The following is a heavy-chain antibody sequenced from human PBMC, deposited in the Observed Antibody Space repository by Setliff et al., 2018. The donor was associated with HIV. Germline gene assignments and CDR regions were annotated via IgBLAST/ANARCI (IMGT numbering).Heavy chain of an antibody. V-gene: IGHV4-31*03. CDR1: GGSITSGGDS. D-gene: IGHD3-22*01. J-gene: IGHJ3*02. CDR3: ARVLGVRRDYYDSSAPLRAAFDI. CDR2: ISYSGIT. Sequence: LSLTCTVSGGSITSGGDSWSWIRQHPGKGLKWIGYISYSGITYYDPSLKSRLTMSVDTSNNQFSLKLSSATAADTAVYYCARVLGVRRDYYDSSAPLRAAFDIWGQGTMVT.